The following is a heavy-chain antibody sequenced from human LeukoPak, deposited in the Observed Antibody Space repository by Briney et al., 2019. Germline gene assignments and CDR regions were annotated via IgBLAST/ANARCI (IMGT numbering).Heavy chain of an antibody. Sequence: GGSLRLSCAASGFTFSTSAMSWVHQAPGKGLVWVSRIDSDGSNTIHADSVKGRFTISRDNAKNTLYLQMNSLRAEDTAVYYCSRGGIFHGFDIWGPGTLVAVSS. V-gene: IGHV3-74*01. CDR1: GFTFSTSA. J-gene: IGHJ3*02. CDR3: SRGGIFHGFDI. D-gene: IGHD3-3*01. CDR2: IDSDGSNT.